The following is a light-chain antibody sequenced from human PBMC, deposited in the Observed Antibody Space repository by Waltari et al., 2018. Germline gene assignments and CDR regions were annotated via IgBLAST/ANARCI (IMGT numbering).Light chain of an antibody. CDR3: ATWDDSRSF. Sequence: QSVLTQPPSVSGTPGQRLTISCSGSGSNIKSSYIYWYQKLAGSAPKLLIFENDQRPSGVPDLFSASKSGTSASLAINGLRSEDEALYYCATWDDSRSFFGGGTKLTVL. J-gene: IGLJ2*01. CDR2: END. CDR1: GSNIKSSY. V-gene: IGLV1-47*01.